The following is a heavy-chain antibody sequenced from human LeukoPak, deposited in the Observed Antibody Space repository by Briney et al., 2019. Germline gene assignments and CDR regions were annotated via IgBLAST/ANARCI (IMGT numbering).Heavy chain of an antibody. CDR2: ISCSGGST. Sequence: PGGSLRLSCAASGFTFSSYAMSWVRQAPGKGLEWVSAISCSGGSTYYADSVKGRFTISRDNSKNTLYLQMNSLRAEDTAVYYCAKSESRWPGGGYWGQGTLVTVSS. J-gene: IGHJ4*02. CDR3: AKSESRWPGGGY. V-gene: IGHV3-23*01. CDR1: GFTFSSYA. D-gene: IGHD3-10*01.